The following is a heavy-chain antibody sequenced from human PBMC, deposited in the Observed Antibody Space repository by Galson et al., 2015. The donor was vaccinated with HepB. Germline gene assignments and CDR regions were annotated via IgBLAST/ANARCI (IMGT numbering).Heavy chain of an antibody. V-gene: IGHV3-23*01. J-gene: IGHJ4*02. CDR3: APDKWGNYFDY. CDR2: IGGGGGGT. D-gene: IGHD7-27*01. CDR1: GFTFNILA. Sequence: SLRLSCAASGFTFNILAMTWVRQAPGKGPEWVSTIGGGGGGTHYADSVKGRFTNSRDNSKNTLFLQMTSLRAEDTAVYYCAPDKWGNYFDYWGQGTLVTVSS.